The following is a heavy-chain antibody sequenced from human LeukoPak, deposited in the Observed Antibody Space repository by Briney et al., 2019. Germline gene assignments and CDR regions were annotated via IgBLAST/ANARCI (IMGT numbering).Heavy chain of an antibody. V-gene: IGHV4-30-4*01. J-gene: IGHJ3*02. D-gene: IGHD1-26*01. Sequence: SETLSLTCTVSGGSISSGDYYWSWIRQPPGKGLEWIGYIYYSGSTYYNPSLKSRVTISVDTSKNQFSLKLSSVTAADTAVYYCARDGPLRSYYIDAFDIWGQGTMVTVSS. CDR3: ARDGPLRSYYIDAFDI. CDR2: IYYSGST. CDR1: GGSISSGDYY.